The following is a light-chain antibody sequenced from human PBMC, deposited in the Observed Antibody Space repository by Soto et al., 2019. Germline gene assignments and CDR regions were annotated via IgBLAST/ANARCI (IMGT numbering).Light chain of an antibody. CDR2: GAS. Sequence: EIVLTQSPGTLSLSPGERATLSCRASQSVGSSYLAWYQQKPGQAPRLLIYGASIRATGIPDRFSGSGSGTDFTLTISRLEPEDFAVYYCQQYDISPPWTFGQGTKVDIK. CDR3: QQYDISPPWT. V-gene: IGKV3-20*01. CDR1: QSVGSSY. J-gene: IGKJ1*01.